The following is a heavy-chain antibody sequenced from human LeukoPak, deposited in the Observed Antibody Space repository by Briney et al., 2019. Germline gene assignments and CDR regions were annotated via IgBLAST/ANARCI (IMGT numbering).Heavy chain of an antibody. V-gene: IGHV3-21*01. CDR3: ARDEPYHPFDY. D-gene: IGHD1-14*01. Sequence: RGGSLSLSCAASGFTFSRYRMNWVRQAPGKGREWVSSISSSSSYINYADSAKGRFTISRDNAKNSLYLQMNSLRSEDTAVYYCARDEPYHPFDYWGQGTLVTVSS. J-gene: IGHJ4*02. CDR1: GFTFSRYR. CDR2: ISSSSSYI.